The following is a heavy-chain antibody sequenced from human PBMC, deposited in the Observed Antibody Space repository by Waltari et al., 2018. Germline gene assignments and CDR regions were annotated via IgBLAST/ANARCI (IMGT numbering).Heavy chain of an antibody. CDR1: GGSFSGYY. Sequence: QVQLQQWGAGLLKPSETLSLTCAVYGGSFSGYYWSWIRQPPGKGLEWIGEINHSGSTNYNPSLKSRVTISVDTSKNQFSLKLSSVTAADTAMYYCARLSSSWFDYWGQGTLVTVSS. CDR3: ARLSSSWFDY. V-gene: IGHV4-34*01. CDR2: INHSGST. D-gene: IGHD6-13*01. J-gene: IGHJ4*02.